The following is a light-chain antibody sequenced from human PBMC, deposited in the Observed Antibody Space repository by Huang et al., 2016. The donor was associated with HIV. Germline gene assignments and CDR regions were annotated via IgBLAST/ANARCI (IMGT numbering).Light chain of an antibody. Sequence: EIVMTQSPATLSVSPGERATLSCRASQSVSSNLAWYQQKPGHAPSLRSDGASTRATGIPARFSGSGSGTEFTLTISSLQYEDFAVYYCQQYNNWPRTFGQGTKVELK. J-gene: IGKJ1*01. CDR2: GAS. CDR3: QQYNNWPRT. CDR1: QSVSSN. V-gene: IGKV3-15*01.